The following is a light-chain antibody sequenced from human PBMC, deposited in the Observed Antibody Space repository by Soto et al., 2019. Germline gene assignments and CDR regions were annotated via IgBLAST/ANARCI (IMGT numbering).Light chain of an antibody. J-gene: IGLJ1*01. V-gene: IGLV2-14*01. Sequence: QSVLTQPASVSGSPGQSITISCTGTSSDVGGNKYVSWYQQYPGKVPKLLINKVSNRPSGVSNRFSGSKSGNTASLTISGLLAEDEANYFCTSSTSDSLYVFGTGTKLTV. CDR1: SSDVGGNKY. CDR3: TSSTSDSLYV. CDR2: KVS.